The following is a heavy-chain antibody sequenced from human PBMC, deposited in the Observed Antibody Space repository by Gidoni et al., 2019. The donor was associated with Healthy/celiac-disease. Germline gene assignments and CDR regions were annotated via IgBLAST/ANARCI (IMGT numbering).Heavy chain of an antibody. CDR3: TTDYDILAGSELDY. CDR2: IKSKTDGGTT. V-gene: IGHV3-15*01. D-gene: IGHD3-9*01. CDR1: GFTFSNAW. Sequence: EVQLVVSGGGLLKPGVSLRLSCAASGFTFSNAWLSWVRQATGKGLELVGRIKSKTDGGTTDYAATVKGRFTSSRDDSKNTLDLQMNSLKTEDTAVYYCTTDYDILAGSELDYWGQGTLVTVSS. J-gene: IGHJ4*02.